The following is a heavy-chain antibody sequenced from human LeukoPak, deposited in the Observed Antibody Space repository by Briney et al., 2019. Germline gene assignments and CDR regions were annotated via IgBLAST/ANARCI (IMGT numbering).Heavy chain of an antibody. D-gene: IGHD3-10*01. V-gene: IGHV4-34*01. CDR3: ARGYYGSGSHCCHMDV. Sequence: PSETLSLTCAVYVGSFSGYYWSWIRQPPGKGLEWIGEINHSGSTNYNSSLKSRVTISVDTSKNQLSLKLSSVTAADTAVYYCARGYYGSGSHCCHMDVWGKGTTITV. J-gene: IGHJ6*03. CDR1: VGSFSGYY. CDR2: INHSGST.